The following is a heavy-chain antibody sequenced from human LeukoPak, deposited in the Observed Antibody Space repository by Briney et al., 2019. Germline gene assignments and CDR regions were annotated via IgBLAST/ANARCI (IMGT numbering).Heavy chain of an antibody. V-gene: IGHV1-2*02. CDR2: INPNSGGT. J-gene: IGHJ4*02. CDR1: PYTFTVDL. Sequence: ASVKVSCKAAPYTFTVDLIDSVWQPPGQGLEWMGWINPNSGGTNYAQKHQGRVTMTRDTSISTAYMELSRLTSDDTAVYSCVRQYYSISYYWGQGGLVTVSS. D-gene: IGHD2-21*01. CDR3: VRQYYSISYY.